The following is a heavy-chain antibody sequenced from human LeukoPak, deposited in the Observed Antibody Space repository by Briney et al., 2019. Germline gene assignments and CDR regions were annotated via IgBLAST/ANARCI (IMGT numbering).Heavy chain of an antibody. D-gene: IGHD3-10*01. CDR2: IYTSGST. J-gene: IGHJ3*02. CDR1: GGSISSGSYY. CDR3: ARGGITMVRGVKPYAFDI. V-gene: IGHV4-61*02. Sequence: SQTLSLTCTVAGGSISSGSYYWGWIRQPAGKGLEWIGRIYTSGSTNYNPSLKSRVTISVDTSKNQFSLKLSSVTAGDTAAYYCARGGITMVRGVKPYAFDIWGQGTMVTVSS.